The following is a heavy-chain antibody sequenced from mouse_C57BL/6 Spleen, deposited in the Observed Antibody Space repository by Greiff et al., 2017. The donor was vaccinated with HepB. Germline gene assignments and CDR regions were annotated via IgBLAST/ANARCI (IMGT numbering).Heavy chain of an antibody. Sequence: VQLQQSGAELVRPGASVKLSCKASGYTFTDYYINWVKQRPGQGLEWIARIYPGSGNTYYNEKFKGKATLTAEKSSSPAYMQLSSLTSEDSAVYFCERWLTGLFDYWGQGTTLTVSS. CDR3: ERWLTGLFDY. J-gene: IGHJ2*01. CDR2: IYPGSGNT. V-gene: IGHV1-76*01. D-gene: IGHD4-1*01. CDR1: GYTFTDYY.